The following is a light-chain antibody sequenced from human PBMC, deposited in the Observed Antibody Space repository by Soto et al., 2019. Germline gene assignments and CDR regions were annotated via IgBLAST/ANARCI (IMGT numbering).Light chain of an antibody. V-gene: IGKV3-20*01. CDR2: GAS. CDR1: RSVDSSY. J-gene: IGKJ5*01. Sequence: EIVLTQSPGTLSLSPGERATLSCRASRSVDSSYLAWYQQKPGQAPRLLIYGASSRATGIPDRFSGSGSGTDFTLTISRLEPEDFAVYYCQQYGSSHPTFGQGTRLEIK. CDR3: QQYGSSHPT.